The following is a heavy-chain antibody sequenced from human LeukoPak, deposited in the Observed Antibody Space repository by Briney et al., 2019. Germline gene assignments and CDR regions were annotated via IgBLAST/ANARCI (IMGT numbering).Heavy chain of an antibody. D-gene: IGHD3-10*01. V-gene: IGHV4-39*07. CDR3: ARAKFGYYYDSGSYYYHYMDV. J-gene: IGHJ6*03. CDR1: GASISSGSNY. CDR2: IYSSGST. Sequence: PSETLPLTCSVSGASISSGSNYWGWIRQPPGKTLEWIGSIYSSGSTYYNPSLKSRVIIIIDTPKNHFSLKLSSVTAADTAVYYCARAKFGYYYDSGSYYYHYMDVWGKGTTVTISS.